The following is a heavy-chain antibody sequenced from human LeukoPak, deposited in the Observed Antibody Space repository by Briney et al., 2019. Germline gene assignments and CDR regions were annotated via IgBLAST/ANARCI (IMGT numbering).Heavy chain of an antibody. CDR2: ISYDGSNK. Sequence: GGSLRLSCAASGFTFSSYGMHWVRQAPGKGLEWVAVISYDGSNKYYADSVKDRFTISRDNSKNTLYLQMNSLRAEDTAVYYCAMPRGYYDSSGYLDYWGQGTLVTVSS. CDR1: GFTFSSYG. CDR3: AMPRGYYDSSGYLDY. V-gene: IGHV3-30*03. D-gene: IGHD3-22*01. J-gene: IGHJ4*02.